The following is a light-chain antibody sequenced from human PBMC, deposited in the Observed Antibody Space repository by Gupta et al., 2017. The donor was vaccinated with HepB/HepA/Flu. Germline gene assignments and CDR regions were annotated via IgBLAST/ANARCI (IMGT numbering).Light chain of an antibody. CDR2: GAS. V-gene: IGKV3-20*01. CDR1: RAITNNY. J-gene: IGKJ5*01. CDR3: KQYVLAPVT. Sequence: VLSQFPGTLSVSPGESAALSCRASRAITNNYFTWYHQKPGQAPRLLIYGASSRATGIPDRFSGSGSGTDFTLVISRVETEDAGVYYCKQYVLAPVTFGQGTRLQI.